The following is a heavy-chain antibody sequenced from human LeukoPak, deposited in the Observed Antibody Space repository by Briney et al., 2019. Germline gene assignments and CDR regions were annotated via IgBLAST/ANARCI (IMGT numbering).Heavy chain of an antibody. V-gene: IGHV3-33*06. D-gene: IGHD3-22*01. J-gene: IGHJ4*02. CDR3: AKNMIAPAPPIDY. CDR2: IWHDGSHK. Sequence: GGSLRLSCAASGFAFNTYAMHWVRQAPGQGLEWVALIWHDGSHKFYSNSVRGQFTISRDNSKNTVSLQMNNLRPEDTAVYYCAKNMIAPAPPIDYWGQGTLVTVSS. CDR1: GFAFNTYA.